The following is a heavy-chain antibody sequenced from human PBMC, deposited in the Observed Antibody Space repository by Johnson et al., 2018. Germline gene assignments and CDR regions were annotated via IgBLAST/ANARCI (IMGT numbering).Heavy chain of an antibody. V-gene: IGHV4-61*02. Sequence: QVQLQESGPGLVKPSQTLSLTCLVSGGSINSGPYFWSWIRQSAGRGLAWIGRSYTSGRTNYNPSLKSRVIKSLDTSKNQFSLKLTSVTATDTAVYFFARVSGYGGNSGRFDCCGQGTLVTVSS. J-gene: IGHJ4*02. CDR2: SYTSGRT. CDR1: GGSINSGPYF. D-gene: IGHD4-23*01. CDR3: ARVSGYGGNSGRFDC.